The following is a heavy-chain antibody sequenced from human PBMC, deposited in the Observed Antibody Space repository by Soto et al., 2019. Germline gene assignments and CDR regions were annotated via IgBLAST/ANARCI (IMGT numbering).Heavy chain of an antibody. CDR3: ARVFIPIMVRGVTDIPTFDY. V-gene: IGHV4-31*03. Sequence: PSETLSLTCTVSGGSISSGGYYWSWIRQHPGKGLEWIGYIYYSGSTYYNPSLKSRVTISVDTSKNQFSLKLSSVTAADTAVYYCARVFIPIMVRGVTDIPTFDYWGQGTLVTVSS. J-gene: IGHJ4*02. CDR2: IYYSGST. CDR1: GGSISSGGYY. D-gene: IGHD3-10*01.